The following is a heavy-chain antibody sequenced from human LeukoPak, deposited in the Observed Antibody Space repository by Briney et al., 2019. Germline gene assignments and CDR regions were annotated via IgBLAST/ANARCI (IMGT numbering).Heavy chain of an antibody. J-gene: IGHJ4*02. CDR2: INHSGST. V-gene: IGHV4-34*01. CDR3: ARGSSGWFPWSYFDY. Sequence: PSETLSLTCAVYGGSFSGYYWSWIRQPPGKGLVWIGEINHSGSTNYNPSLKSRVTISVDTSKNQFSLKLSSVTAADTAVYYCARGSSGWFPWSYFDYWGQGTLVTVSS. CDR1: GGSFSGYY. D-gene: IGHD6-19*01.